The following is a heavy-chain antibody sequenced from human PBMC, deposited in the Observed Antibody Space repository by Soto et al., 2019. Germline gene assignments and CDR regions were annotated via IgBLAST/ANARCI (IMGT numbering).Heavy chain of an antibody. Sequence: EVQLVESGGGLVQPGGSLRLSCAASGFTFSSYEMNWVRQAPGKGLEWVSYISSRGSTIYYADSVKGRFTISRDNAKNSLYLQMNSLRAEDTAVYYCAGGSGSYYYYYYGMDVWGQGTTVTVSS. D-gene: IGHD1-26*01. J-gene: IGHJ6*02. CDR2: ISSRGSTI. CDR1: GFTFSSYE. V-gene: IGHV3-48*03. CDR3: AGGSGSYYYYYYGMDV.